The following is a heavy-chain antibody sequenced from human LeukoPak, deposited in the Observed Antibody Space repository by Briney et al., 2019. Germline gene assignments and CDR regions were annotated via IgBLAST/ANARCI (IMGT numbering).Heavy chain of an antibody. Sequence: PSETLSLTCTVSGGSISSYYWSWIRQPAGKGLGWIGRIYNSGNTNYNPSLKSRVTMSVDTSKNQFSLKLSSVTAADTAMYYCARDPDSSSWCYAFDIWGQGTMVTVSS. CDR3: ARDPDSSSWCYAFDI. D-gene: IGHD6-13*01. V-gene: IGHV4-4*07. CDR2: IYNSGNT. J-gene: IGHJ3*02. CDR1: GGSISSYY.